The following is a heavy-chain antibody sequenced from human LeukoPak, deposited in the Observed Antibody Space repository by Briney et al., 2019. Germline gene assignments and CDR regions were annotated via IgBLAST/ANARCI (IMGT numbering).Heavy chain of an antibody. CDR2: ISYDGSNK. CDR1: GFTFSSYA. D-gene: IGHD1-26*01. J-gene: IGHJ4*02. Sequence: GGSLRLSCAASGFTFSSYAMHWVRQAPGKGLEWVAVISYDGSNKYYADSVKGRFTISRDNSKNTLYLQMNGLRAEDTAVYYCARDSRSGSQRYAYYFDYWGQGTLVTVSS. CDR3: ARDSRSGSQRYAYYFDY. V-gene: IGHV3-30*04.